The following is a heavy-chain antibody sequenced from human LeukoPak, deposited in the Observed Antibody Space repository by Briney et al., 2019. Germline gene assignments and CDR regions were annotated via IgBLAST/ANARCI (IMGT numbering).Heavy chain of an antibody. CDR3: AKFSYGDYVA. CDR1: GFVFSKNG. Sequence: GGSLRLSCATSGFVFSKNGMHWVRQAPGKGLEWVAFIRHDESNKYYADSVKGRFTISRDNSKNTLSLQMNSLRPDDTAVYYCAKFSYGDYVAWGQGTLVIVSS. D-gene: IGHD4-17*01. CDR2: IRHDESNK. J-gene: IGHJ5*02. V-gene: IGHV3-30*02.